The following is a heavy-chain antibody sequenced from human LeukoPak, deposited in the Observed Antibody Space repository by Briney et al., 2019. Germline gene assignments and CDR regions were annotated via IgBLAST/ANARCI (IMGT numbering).Heavy chain of an antibody. V-gene: IGHV4-59*01. CDR3: ARERGDYYDSSGYPSGAFDI. CDR1: GGSISSYY. D-gene: IGHD3-22*01. J-gene: IGHJ3*02. Sequence: SETLSRTCTVSGGSISSYYWSWIRQPPGKGLEWIGYIYYSGSTNYNPSLKSRVTISVDTSKNQFSLKLSSVTAADTAVYYCARERGDYYDSSGYPSGAFDIWGQGTMVTVSS. CDR2: IYYSGST.